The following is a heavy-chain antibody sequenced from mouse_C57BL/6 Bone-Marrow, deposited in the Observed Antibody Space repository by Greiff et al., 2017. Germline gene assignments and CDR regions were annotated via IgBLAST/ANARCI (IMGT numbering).Heavy chain of an antibody. V-gene: IGHV3-6*01. D-gene: IGHD1-1*01. J-gene: IGHJ2*01. CDR3: ARYPGFNYYGSSFDY. CDR1: GYSITSGYY. CDR2: ISYDGSN. Sequence: EVKLQESGPGLVKPSQSLSLTCSVTGYSITSGYYWNWIRQFPGNKLEWMGYISYDGSNNYNPSLKNRISITRDTSKNQFFLKLNSVTTEDTATYYGARYPGFNYYGSSFDYWGQGTTLTVSS.